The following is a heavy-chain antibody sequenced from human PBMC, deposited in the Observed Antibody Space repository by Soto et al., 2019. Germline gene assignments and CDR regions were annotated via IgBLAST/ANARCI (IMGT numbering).Heavy chain of an antibody. CDR2: IYYSKST. CDR1: GGSISRGGYY. CDR3: ARSVLT. Sequence: QVQLQQSGPGLVKPSQTLSLTCTVSGGSISRGGYYWSWIRQHPGKGLEWIGYIYYSKSTYYNPSLKGPVTLSLATPKHQSSLKLRSVKAADTAAYYCARSVLTWGQGTVVTVSS. V-gene: IGHV4-31*01. J-gene: IGHJ5*02.